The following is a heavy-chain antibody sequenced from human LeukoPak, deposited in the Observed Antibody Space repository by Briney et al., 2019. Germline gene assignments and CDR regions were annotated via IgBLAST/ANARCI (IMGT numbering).Heavy chain of an antibody. D-gene: IGHD3-22*01. CDR3: ARGPRSYDSSGQLPGDY. Sequence: SVMVSCKASGGTFSSYAISWVRQAPGQGLEWMGGTIPIFGTANYAQKFQGRVTITADESTSTAYMELSSLRSEDTAVYYCARGPRSYDSSGQLPGDYWGQGTLVTVSS. CDR1: GGTFSSYA. V-gene: IGHV1-69*13. CDR2: TIPIFGTA. J-gene: IGHJ4*02.